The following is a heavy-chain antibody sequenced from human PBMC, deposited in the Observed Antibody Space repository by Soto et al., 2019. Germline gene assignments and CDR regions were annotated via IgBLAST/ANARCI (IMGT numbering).Heavy chain of an antibody. CDR1: GFTFSSYG. J-gene: IGHJ6*02. D-gene: IGHD2-15*01. Sequence: QVQLVESGGGVVQPGRSLRLSCVVSGFTFSSYGMHWVRQAPGKGLEWVAVISYDGRKKYYADSVKGRFTISRDNSKNTLYLQMNNLGAEDTAVYYCAKDEVLVEVVARDYYGMDVWGQGTTVTVSS. CDR3: AKDEVLVEVVARDYYGMDV. V-gene: IGHV3-30*18. CDR2: ISYDGRKK.